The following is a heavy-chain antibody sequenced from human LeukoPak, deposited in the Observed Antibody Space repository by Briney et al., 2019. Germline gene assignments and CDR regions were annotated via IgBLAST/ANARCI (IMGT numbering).Heavy chain of an antibody. CDR3: ARVQVYAVDY. J-gene: IGHJ4*02. Sequence: GGSLRLSCAASGFTFSSYAMSWVRQAPGKGLEWVSAISGSGGSTYYADSVKGRFTISRDNSKNTLYPQMNSLRAEDTAVYYCARVQVYAVDYWGQGTLVTVSS. D-gene: IGHD2-8*01. CDR2: ISGSGGST. CDR1: GFTFSSYA. V-gene: IGHV3-23*01.